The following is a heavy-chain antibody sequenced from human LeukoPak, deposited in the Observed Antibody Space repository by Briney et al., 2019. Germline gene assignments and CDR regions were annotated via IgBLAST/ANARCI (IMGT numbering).Heavy chain of an antibody. Sequence: GGSLRLSCSVSGFTFSTYVMHWVRQAPGKGLEWVSAISGSGGTTYYADSVKGRFTISRENSKNTLYLQMNSLRAEDTAVYYCAKDTAEDIPRDYWGQGTLVTVSS. D-gene: IGHD2-15*01. V-gene: IGHV3-23*01. J-gene: IGHJ4*02. CDR2: ISGSGGTT. CDR3: AKDTAEDIPRDY. CDR1: GFTFSTYV.